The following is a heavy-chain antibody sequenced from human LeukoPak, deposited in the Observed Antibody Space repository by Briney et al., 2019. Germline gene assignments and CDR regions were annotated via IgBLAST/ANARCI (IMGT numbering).Heavy chain of an antibody. Sequence: GASVKVSCKASGYTFTSYGISWVRQALGQGLEWMGWISAYNGNTNYAQKLQGRVTMTTDTSTSTAYMELRSLRSDDTAVYYCAREYGYYDSSGYYSDYWGQGTLVTVSS. V-gene: IGHV1-18*01. CDR3: AREYGYYDSSGYYSDY. J-gene: IGHJ4*02. CDR2: ISAYNGNT. D-gene: IGHD3-22*01. CDR1: GYTFTSYG.